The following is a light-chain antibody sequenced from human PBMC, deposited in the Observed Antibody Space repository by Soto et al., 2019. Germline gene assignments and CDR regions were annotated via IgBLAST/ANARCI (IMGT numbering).Light chain of an antibody. V-gene: IGKV3D-7*01. J-gene: IGKJ1*01. Sequence: PGERVTLSCRASQSVSSSYLTWYRQKPGQAPRLLIYGASTRATSIPARFSGSGSGTDFTLTISSLQPEDFAVYYCQQDYNLPETFGQGTKVDI. CDR2: GAS. CDR3: QQDYNLPET. CDR1: QSVSSSY.